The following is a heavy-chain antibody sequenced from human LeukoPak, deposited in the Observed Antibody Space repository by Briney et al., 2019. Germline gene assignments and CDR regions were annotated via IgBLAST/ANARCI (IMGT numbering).Heavy chain of an antibody. D-gene: IGHD4-23*01. J-gene: IGHJ4*02. CDR1: GFTFSSYS. CDR2: ISSSSSTI. CDR3: ARDLVRTTVV. Sequence: PGGSLRLSCAASGFTFSSYSMNWVRQAPGKGLEWVSYISSSSSTIYYADSVKGRFTISRDNAKNSLYLQMNSLRAEDTAVYYCARDLVRTTVVWGQGTLVTVSS. V-gene: IGHV3-48*04.